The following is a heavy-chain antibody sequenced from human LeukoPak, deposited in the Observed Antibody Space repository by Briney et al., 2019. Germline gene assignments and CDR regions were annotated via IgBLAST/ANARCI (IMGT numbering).Heavy chain of an antibody. D-gene: IGHD2-2*01. CDR1: GFTFSSYA. J-gene: IGHJ4*02. CDR2: ISGSGGST. CDR3: AKDAPINIVVVPAANS. V-gene: IGHV3-23*01. Sequence: GGSLRLSCAASGFTFSSYAMSWVRQAPGKGLEWVSAISGSGGSTHYADSVKGRFTISRDNSKNTLYPQMNSLRAEDTAVYYCAKDAPINIVVVPAANSWGQGTLVTVSS.